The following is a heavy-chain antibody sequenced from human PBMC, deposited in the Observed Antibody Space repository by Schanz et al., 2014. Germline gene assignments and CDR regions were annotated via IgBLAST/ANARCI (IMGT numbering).Heavy chain of an antibody. CDR1: GGSISSGSYY. D-gene: IGHD3-10*01. CDR3: ARGGYGSGSYREFDY. CDR2: VYTSGST. Sequence: QVQLQESGPGLVKPSQTLSLTCSVSGGSISSGSYYWNWIRQPAGKGLEWIGRVYTSGSTNYNPALKSRVTISLDTSKNQFSLKLSSVTAADTAVYYCARGGYGSGSYREFDYWGQGALVTVSS. J-gene: IGHJ4*02. V-gene: IGHV4-61*02.